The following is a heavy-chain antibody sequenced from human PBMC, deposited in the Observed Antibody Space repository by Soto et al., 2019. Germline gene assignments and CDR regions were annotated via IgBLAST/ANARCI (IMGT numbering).Heavy chain of an antibody. V-gene: IGHV1-69*08. D-gene: IGHD4-4*01. CDR3: AGDPDSHYNDSHASSYP. Sequence: QVQLVQSGAEVKKPGSSVKVSCKASGGTFSTYTITWVRQAPGQGLEWMGRIIPIIGITNYAQKFQGRVTIRPEKFTGRAYMGLIGLRSDDTAVYYCAGDPDSHYNDSHASSYPWGQGTLVTVSS. CDR1: GGTFSTYT. CDR2: IIPIIGIT. J-gene: IGHJ5*02.